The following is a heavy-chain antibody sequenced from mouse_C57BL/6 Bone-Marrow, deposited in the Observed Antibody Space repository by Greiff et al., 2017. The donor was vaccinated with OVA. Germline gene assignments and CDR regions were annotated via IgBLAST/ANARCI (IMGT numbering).Heavy chain of an antibody. J-gene: IGHJ3*01. CDR1: GYTFTDYY. V-gene: IGHV1-19*01. D-gene: IGHD3-2*02. Sequence: SGPVLVKPGASVKMSCKASGYTFTDYYMNWVKQSHGKSLEWIGVINPYNGGTSYNQKFKGKATLTVDKSSSTAYMELNSLTSEDAAVYYCARQLRLRRFAYWGQGTLVTVSA. CDR2: INPYNGGT. CDR3: ARQLRLRRFAY.